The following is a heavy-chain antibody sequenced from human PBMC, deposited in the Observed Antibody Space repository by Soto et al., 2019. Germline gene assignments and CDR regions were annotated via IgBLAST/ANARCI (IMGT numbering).Heavy chain of an antibody. CDR3: AKEGLIFGVVEYFQH. D-gene: IGHD3-3*01. CDR1: GFTFSSYG. CDR2: ISYDGSNK. V-gene: IGHV3-30*18. Sequence: GGSLRLSCAASGFTFSSYGMHWVRQAPGKGLEWVAVISYDGSNKYYADSVKGRFTISRDNSKNTLYLQMNSLRAEDTAVYYCAKEGLIFGVVEYFQHWGQGTLVTVSS. J-gene: IGHJ1*01.